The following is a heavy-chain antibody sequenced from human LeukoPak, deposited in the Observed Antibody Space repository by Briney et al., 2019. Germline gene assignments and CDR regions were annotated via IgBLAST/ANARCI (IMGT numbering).Heavy chain of an antibody. CDR1: GFTFSSYD. J-gene: IGHJ4*02. CDR2: IRPSGDNT. D-gene: IGHD1-26*01. Sequence: GGSLRLSCAASGFTFSSYDMTWVRQAPGRGLEWVSSIRPSGDNTYYGDSVKGRFTISRDNSKNTPYLQMNSLRAEDTAVYYCANHIVGATVDYWGQGTLVTVSS. V-gene: IGHV3-23*01. CDR3: ANHIVGATVDY.